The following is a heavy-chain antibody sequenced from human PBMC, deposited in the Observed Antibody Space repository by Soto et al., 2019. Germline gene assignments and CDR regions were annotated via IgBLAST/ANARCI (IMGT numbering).Heavy chain of an antibody. CDR3: ARHEAEYYYDSSGYYLDY. J-gene: IGHJ4*02. D-gene: IGHD3-22*01. CDR1: GGSISSSSYY. Sequence: PSETLSLTCTVSGGSISSSSYYWGWIRQPPGKGLEWIGSIYYSGSTYYNPSLKSRVNISVDTSNNQFSLKLSSVTAADKAVYYCARHEAEYYYDSSGYYLDYWGQGTLVTVS. CDR2: IYYSGST. V-gene: IGHV4-39*01.